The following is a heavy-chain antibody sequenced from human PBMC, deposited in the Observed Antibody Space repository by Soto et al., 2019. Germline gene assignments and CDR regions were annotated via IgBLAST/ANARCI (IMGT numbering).Heavy chain of an antibody. Sequence: SETLSLTCTVSGSSISSSGYYWGWIRQPPGKGLEWTGSRSYGVSTYYNPSLKSRVTVSVDTSKNQFSLNLRSVTAPDTAVFYCARLPSRHLVDYWGQGTLVTVSS. CDR2: RSYGVST. D-gene: IGHD3-3*02. CDR1: GSSISSSGYY. V-gene: IGHV4-39*01. J-gene: IGHJ4*02. CDR3: ARLPSRHLVDY.